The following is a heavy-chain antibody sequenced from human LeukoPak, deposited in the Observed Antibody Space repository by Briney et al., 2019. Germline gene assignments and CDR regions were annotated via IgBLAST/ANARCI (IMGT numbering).Heavy chain of an antibody. D-gene: IGHD3-9*01. CDR1: GGSISSYY. J-gene: IGHJ3*02. CDR2: ISYSGST. Sequence: PSETLSLTCTVSGGSISSYYWSWIRQPPGKGLEWIGYISYSGSTNYNPFLKSRVTISIDTSKNQFSLKLRSVTAADTAIYYCARQGYDILTGYIDAFDIWGQGTMVTVSS. V-gene: IGHV4-59*08. CDR3: ARQGYDILTGYIDAFDI.